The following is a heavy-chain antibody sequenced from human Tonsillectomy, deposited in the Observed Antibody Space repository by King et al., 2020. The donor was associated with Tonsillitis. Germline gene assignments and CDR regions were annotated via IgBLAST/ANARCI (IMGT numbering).Heavy chain of an antibody. CDR1: GYTFTNYY. CDR3: ARDVEERAGTSADY. J-gene: IGHJ4*02. D-gene: IGHD1-1*01. CDR2: INPSGGST. Sequence: VQLVESGAEVKKPGASVKVSCKASGYTFTNYYMHWVRQAPGQGLEWMGIINPSGGSTSFAQKFQGRVTMTRDTSTSTVYMELSSLRSEDAAVYYCARDVEERAGTSADYWGQGTLVTVSS. V-gene: IGHV1-46*01.